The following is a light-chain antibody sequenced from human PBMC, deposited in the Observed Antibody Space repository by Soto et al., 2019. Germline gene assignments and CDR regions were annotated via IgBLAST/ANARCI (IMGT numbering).Light chain of an antibody. CDR2: GDN. Sequence: QSVLTHPPSVSGAAGQRFSISCTGSTSNIGAPYDVHWYQHLPGTAPKLLIYGDNNRPSGVPDRFSGSKSGTSASLAITRLQAEDEADYYCQSYDISLHNYVFGTGTKVTV. CDR1: TSNIGAPYD. V-gene: IGLV1-40*01. J-gene: IGLJ1*01. CDR3: QSYDISLHNYV.